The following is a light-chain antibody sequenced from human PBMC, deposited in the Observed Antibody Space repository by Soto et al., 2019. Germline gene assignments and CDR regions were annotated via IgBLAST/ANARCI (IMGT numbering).Light chain of an antibody. V-gene: IGKV1-8*01. CDR1: QDVSSY. CDR2: AAS. J-gene: IGKJ1*01. Sequence: AIRMTQSPSSFSASTGDRVTITCRASQDVSSYLAWYQQKPGKAPELLIYAASTLQTGVPSRFSGSGSGTEFTLTISNLQSEDFATYYCQQSYNYPSTFGQGTKVEI. CDR3: QQSYNYPST.